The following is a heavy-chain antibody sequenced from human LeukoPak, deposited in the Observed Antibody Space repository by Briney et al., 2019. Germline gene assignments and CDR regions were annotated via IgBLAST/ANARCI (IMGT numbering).Heavy chain of an antibody. V-gene: IGHV1-18*01. J-gene: IGHJ4*02. CDR3: ARELRGTYYYESSGSDY. Sequence: ASVKVSCKASGYTFTRYGISWVRQAPGQGLQWLGWISASNGNTNYAQKFQGRVTMTTDTSTSTGYLEVRSLRVDDTAVYYCARELRGTYYYESSGSDYWGQGTLVTVSS. CDR1: GYTFTRYG. CDR2: ISASNGNT. D-gene: IGHD3-22*01.